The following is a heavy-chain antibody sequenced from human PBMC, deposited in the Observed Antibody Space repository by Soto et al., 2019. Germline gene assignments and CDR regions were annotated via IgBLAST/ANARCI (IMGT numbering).Heavy chain of an antibody. CDR2: INPSGEHT. CDR3: ARISCKGGSCYFHFDH. J-gene: IGHJ4*02. CDR1: GYSFKDHY. D-gene: IGHD2-15*01. V-gene: IGHV1-46*02. Sequence: QVQLVQSGAEVKQPGTSVKVSCQASGYSFKDHYMHWVRQAPGRGLEWVGIINPSGEHTNYAQQFRGRAVWPGDLLTTTAKMEVRNLRAEHTSVYFCARISCKGGSCYFHFDHWRQGTLVTVSS.